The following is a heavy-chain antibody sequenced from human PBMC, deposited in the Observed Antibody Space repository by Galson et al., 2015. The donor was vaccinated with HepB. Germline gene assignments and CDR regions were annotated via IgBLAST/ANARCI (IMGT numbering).Heavy chain of an antibody. D-gene: IGHD5-12*01. Sequence: SLRLSCAASGFTFSSYSMNWVRQAPGKGLEWVSSISSSSSYIYYADSVKSRFTISRDNAKNSLYLQMNSLRAADTAVYYCARGASYYYYGMDVWGQGTTVTVSS. J-gene: IGHJ6*02. V-gene: IGHV3-21*01. CDR2: ISSSSSYI. CDR1: GFTFSSYS. CDR3: ARGASYYYYGMDV.